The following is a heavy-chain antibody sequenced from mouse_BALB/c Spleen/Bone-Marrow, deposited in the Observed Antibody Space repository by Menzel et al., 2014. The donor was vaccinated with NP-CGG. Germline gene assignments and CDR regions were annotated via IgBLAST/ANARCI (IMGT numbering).Heavy chain of an antibody. J-gene: IGHJ2*01. CDR1: GYAFTNYW. Sequence: VKLQESGTELVRPGTSVKISCKASGYAFTNYWLGWVKQRPGHGLEWIGDIYPGSGNTYYNGKFKGKATLTADKSSSTAYMQLSGLTSEDSAVYFCTRGRSLDYWGQGTTLTVSS. V-gene: IGHV1-63*01. CDR3: TRGRSLDY. CDR2: IYPGSGNT.